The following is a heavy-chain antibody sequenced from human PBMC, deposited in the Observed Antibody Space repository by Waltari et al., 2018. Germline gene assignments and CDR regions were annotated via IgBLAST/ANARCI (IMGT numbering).Heavy chain of an antibody. D-gene: IGHD3-22*01. CDR3: VTHSSNYYFAMDV. CDR1: AFSVSGTY. CDR2: ITSGGKT. J-gene: IGHJ6*02. V-gene: IGHV3-53*04. Sequence: EVQLVESEGGLVQSGGSLRLSCEASAFSVSGTYMSWVRQAPGKGLEWVSVITSGGKTYYGDSVRGRFTMSRHDSKNTVYLQMDNLRPEDTAVVYCVTHSSNYYFAMDVWGPGTTVTVSS.